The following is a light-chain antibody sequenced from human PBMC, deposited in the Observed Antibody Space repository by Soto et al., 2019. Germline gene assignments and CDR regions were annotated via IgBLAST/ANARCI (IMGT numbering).Light chain of an antibody. J-gene: IGKJ1*01. Sequence: EIVMTQSPATLSVSPGERATLSCRASQSVSHSFSWHQQQPGQAPRLLIYGASTRATGIPARFSGSGSGTEYTLTISSLQSEDFAVYYCQQYSKWPWTFGQGTKVEI. CDR3: QQYSKWPWT. CDR1: QSVSHS. CDR2: GAS. V-gene: IGKV3-15*01.